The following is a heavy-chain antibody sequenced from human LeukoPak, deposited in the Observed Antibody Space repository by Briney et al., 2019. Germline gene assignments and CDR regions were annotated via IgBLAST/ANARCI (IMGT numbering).Heavy chain of an antibody. D-gene: IGHD6-13*01. V-gene: IGHV3-30*01. J-gene: IGHJ5*02. Sequence: GGSLRLSSAASGFTFSSYAMHWVRQAPGKGLEWVAVISYDGSNKYYADSVKGRFTISRDNSKNTLYLQMNSLRAEDTAVYYCARERIAAANWFDPWGQGTLVTVSS. CDR2: ISYDGSNK. CDR3: ARERIAAANWFDP. CDR1: GFTFSSYA.